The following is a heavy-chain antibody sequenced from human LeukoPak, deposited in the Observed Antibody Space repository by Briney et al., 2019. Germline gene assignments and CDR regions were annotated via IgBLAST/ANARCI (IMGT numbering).Heavy chain of an antibody. Sequence: ASVKVSCKASGYTFTSYYMHWVRQAPGQGLEWMGIINPSGGSTSYAQKFQGRVTITADKSTSTAYMELSSLRSEDTAVYYCAVGGSTWGDAFDIWGQGTMVTVSS. CDR3: AVGGSTWGDAFDI. V-gene: IGHV1-46*01. D-gene: IGHD3-10*01. CDR1: GYTFTSYY. CDR2: INPSGGST. J-gene: IGHJ3*02.